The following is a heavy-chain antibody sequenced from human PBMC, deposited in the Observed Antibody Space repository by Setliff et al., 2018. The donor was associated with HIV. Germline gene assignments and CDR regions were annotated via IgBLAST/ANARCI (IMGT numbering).Heavy chain of an antibody. CDR3: ARDRAYCSSGSCYRPLVYYFYYMDV. D-gene: IGHD2-15*01. CDR1: GFTFSDYY. J-gene: IGHJ6*03. Sequence: EASVKVSCKASGFTFSDYYMHWVRQAPGQGLEWMGWVRPYNADKNYAQKFQGRVTMTSDTSISTACLELSGLTSDDTAIYYCARDRAYCSSGSCYRPLVYYFYYMDVWGTGTTVTVSS. V-gene: IGHV1-2*02. CDR2: VRPYNADK.